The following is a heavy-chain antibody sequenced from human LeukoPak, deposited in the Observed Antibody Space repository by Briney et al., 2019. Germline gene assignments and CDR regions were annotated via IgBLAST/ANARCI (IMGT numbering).Heavy chain of an antibody. CDR3: ARSYYYGSGSYYNQRGVWFDP. D-gene: IGHD3-10*01. CDR1: GFTFSGSA. V-gene: IGHV3-73*01. J-gene: IGHJ5*02. CDR2: IRSKANSYAT. Sequence: GGSLRLSCAASGFTFSGSAMHWVRQASGKGLEWVGRIRSKANSYATAYAASVKGRFTISRDDSKNTAYLQMNSLKTEDTAVYYCARSYYYGSGSYYNQRGVWFDPWGQGTLVTVSS.